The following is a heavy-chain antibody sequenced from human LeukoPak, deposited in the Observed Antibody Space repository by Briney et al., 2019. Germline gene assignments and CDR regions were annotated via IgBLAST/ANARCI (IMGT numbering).Heavy chain of an antibody. CDR2: ISGSGNGT. Sequence: GGSLRLSCTASGFTFRTYAMNWVRQAPGKGLEWLSGISGSGNGTYYADSVKGRFTISRDNSKNTLYLQMNSLRAEDTAVYYCAKDAPSGYVPGMFDYWGQGTLVTVSS. CDR1: GFTFRTYA. V-gene: IGHV3-23*01. CDR3: AKDAPSGYVPGMFDY. J-gene: IGHJ4*02. D-gene: IGHD3-22*01.